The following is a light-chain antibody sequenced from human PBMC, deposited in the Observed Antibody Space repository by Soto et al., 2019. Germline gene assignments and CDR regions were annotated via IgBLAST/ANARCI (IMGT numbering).Light chain of an antibody. CDR1: QSVSSY. V-gene: IGKV3-11*01. J-gene: IGKJ1*01. CDR2: DAS. Sequence: EIVLTQSPATLSLSPGERGTLSCRASQSVSSYLAWYQQKPGQAPRLLIYDASNRATGIPARFSGSGSGTDFTLTISSLEPEDFAVYYCQQRGTFGQGTKVEIK. CDR3: QQRGT.